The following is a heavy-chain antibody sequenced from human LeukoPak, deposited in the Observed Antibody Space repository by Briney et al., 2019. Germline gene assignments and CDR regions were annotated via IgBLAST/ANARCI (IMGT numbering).Heavy chain of an antibody. V-gene: IGHV1-2*02. CDR2: INPNSGGT. J-gene: IGHJ4*02. CDR3: ARGSWNDPDY. Sequence: GASVKVSCKASGYTFTSYGISWVRQAPGQGLEWMGWINPNSGGTNYAQKFQGRVTMTRDTSISTAYMELSRLRSDDTAVYYCARGSWNDPDYWGQGTLVTVSS. D-gene: IGHD1-1*01. CDR1: GYTFTSYG.